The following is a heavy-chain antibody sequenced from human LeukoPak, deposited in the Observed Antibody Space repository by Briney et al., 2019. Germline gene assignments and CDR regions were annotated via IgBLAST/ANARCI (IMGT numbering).Heavy chain of an antibody. Sequence: PSETLSLTCTVSGGSISSYYWSWIRQPPGKGLEWIGYIYYSGSTNYNPSLKSRVTISVDTSKNQFSLKLSSVTAADTAVYYCAKLVQEDWFDPWGQGTLVTVSS. D-gene: IGHD6-6*01. CDR1: GGSISSYY. CDR2: IYYSGST. CDR3: AKLVQEDWFDP. J-gene: IGHJ5*02. V-gene: IGHV4-59*08.